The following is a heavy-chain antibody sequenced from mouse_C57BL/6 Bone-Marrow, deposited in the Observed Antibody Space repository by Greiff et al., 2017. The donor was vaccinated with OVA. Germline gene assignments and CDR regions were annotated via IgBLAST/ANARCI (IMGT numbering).Heavy chain of an antibody. J-gene: IGHJ3*01. CDR3: ARRAAQATWFAY. CDR2: ISYDGSN. Sequence: EVQLQQSGPGLVKPSQSLSLTCSVTGYSITSGYYWNWIRQFPGNKLEWMGYISYDGSNNYNPSLKNRIAITRDTSKNQFFLKLNSVTTEDTATEYCARRAAQATWFAYWGQGTLVTVSA. CDR1: GYSITSGYY. D-gene: IGHD3-2*02. V-gene: IGHV3-6*01.